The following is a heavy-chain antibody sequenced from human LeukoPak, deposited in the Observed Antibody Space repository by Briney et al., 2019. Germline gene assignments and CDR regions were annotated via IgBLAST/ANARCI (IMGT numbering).Heavy chain of an antibody. Sequence: PSETLSLTCTVSGGSISSSNYYWGWIRRPPGKGLEWLGNIYYSGSTYYNPSLKSRVTISVDTSKNQFSLKLSSVTATDTAVYYCARQDGYCSSTSCTGYFDSWGQGTLVTVSS. CDR3: ARQDGYCSSTSCTGYFDS. D-gene: IGHD2-2*03. CDR2: IYYSGST. J-gene: IGHJ4*02. V-gene: IGHV4-39*01. CDR1: GGSISSSNYY.